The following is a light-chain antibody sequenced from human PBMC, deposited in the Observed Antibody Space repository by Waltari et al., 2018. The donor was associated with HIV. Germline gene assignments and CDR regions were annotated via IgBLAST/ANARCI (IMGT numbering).Light chain of an antibody. CDR3: ATWDDSLSGPV. Sequence: QSVRTQPPSASGTPGQRVAISCSGSSSNIGSHYVYWYQQLPGTAPKVLIYRRNQRPSGVPDRFSGSKSGTSASLAISALRSEDEADYYCATWDDSLSGPVFGGGTKLTVL. J-gene: IGLJ3*02. CDR1: SSNIGSHY. CDR2: RRN. V-gene: IGLV1-47*01.